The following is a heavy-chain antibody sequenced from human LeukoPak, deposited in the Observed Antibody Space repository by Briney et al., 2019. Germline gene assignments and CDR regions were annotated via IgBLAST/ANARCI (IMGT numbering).Heavy chain of an antibody. V-gene: IGHV1-8*03. Sequence: VASVTLSFKSSGYSFSTYDINWVRHAPGQGIEWMGWANINCGYKGYAQKSQGILTITSNTSINTAYMELSSVRSEDTAVYYCAGVAGSIDYWGQGTRVIVSS. CDR2: ANINCGYK. D-gene: IGHD6-19*01. J-gene: IGHJ4*02. CDR1: GYSFSTYD. CDR3: AGVAGSIDY.